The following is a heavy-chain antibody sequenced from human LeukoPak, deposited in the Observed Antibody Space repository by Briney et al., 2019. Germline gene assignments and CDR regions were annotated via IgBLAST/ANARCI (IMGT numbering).Heavy chain of an antibody. J-gene: IGHJ4*02. D-gene: IGHD5-18*01. CDR3: AKDIAPDTAMVTHFDY. CDR2: ISWNSGSI. CDR1: GFTFDDYA. V-gene: IGHV3-9*01. Sequence: GGSLRLSCAASGFTFDDYAMHWVRQAPGKGPEWVSGISWNSGSIGYADSVKGRFTISRDNAKNSLYLQMNSLRAEDTALYYCAKDIAPDTAMVTHFDYWGQGTLVTVSS.